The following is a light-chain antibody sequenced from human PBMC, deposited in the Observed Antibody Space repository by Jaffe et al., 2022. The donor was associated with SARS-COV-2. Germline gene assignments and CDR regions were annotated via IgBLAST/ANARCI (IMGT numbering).Light chain of an antibody. V-gene: IGKV1-5*03. J-gene: IGKJ2*01. Sequence: DIQMTQSPSTLSASVGDRVTITCRASQSISFWLAWYQQKPGKPPKVLISKASTLESGVPSRFSGSGSGTEFALTISSLQPDDFATYYCQQYISYPYIFGQGTKLEIK. CDR3: QQYISYPYI. CDR1: QSISFW. CDR2: KAS.